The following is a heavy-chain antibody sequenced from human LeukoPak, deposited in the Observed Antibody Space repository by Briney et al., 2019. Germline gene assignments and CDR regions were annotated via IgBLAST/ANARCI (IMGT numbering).Heavy chain of an antibody. CDR2: IYYSGSSGST. CDR3: ARDISSSSWFSNWFDP. J-gene: IGHJ5*02. V-gene: IGHV4-59*01. CDR1: GGSISGYF. D-gene: IGHD6-13*01. Sequence: SETLPLTCTVSGGSISGYFWSWIRQPPGKGLEWIGYIYYSGSSGSTHYNPSLRSRVTISVDTSKNQFSLKLSSVTAADTAVYYCARDISSSSWFSNWFDPWGQGTLVTVSS.